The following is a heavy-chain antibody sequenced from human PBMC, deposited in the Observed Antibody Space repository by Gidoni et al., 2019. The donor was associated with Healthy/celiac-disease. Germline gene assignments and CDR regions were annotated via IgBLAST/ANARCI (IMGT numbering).Heavy chain of an antibody. CDR2: ISYDGSNK. V-gene: IGHV3-30*18. CDR3: AKGEAAADPEPYYFDY. D-gene: IGHD6-13*01. J-gene: IGHJ4*02. Sequence: QVRLVESGGGVVQHGRSLRLSCTASGFTFRSYGMHWVRQAPGKGLGWVAVISYDGSNKYYADSVKCRFTISRDNSKNTLYLQMNSLRAEDTAVYYCAKGEAAADPEPYYFDYWGQGTLVTVSS. CDR1: GFTFRSYG.